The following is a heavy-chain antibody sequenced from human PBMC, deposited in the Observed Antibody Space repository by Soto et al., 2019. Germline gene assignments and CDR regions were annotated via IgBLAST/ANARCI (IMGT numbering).Heavy chain of an antibody. CDR3: ARNLPTRYGSGSYYNAGNWFDP. Sequence: SETLSLTCAVYGGSFSGYYWSRIRQPPGKGLEWIGEINHSGSTNCNPSLKSRVTISVDTSKNQFSLKLSSVTAADTAVYYCARNLPTRYGSGSYYNAGNWFDPWGQGTLVTVSS. CDR2: INHSGST. V-gene: IGHV4-34*01. J-gene: IGHJ5*02. CDR1: GGSFSGYY. D-gene: IGHD3-10*01.